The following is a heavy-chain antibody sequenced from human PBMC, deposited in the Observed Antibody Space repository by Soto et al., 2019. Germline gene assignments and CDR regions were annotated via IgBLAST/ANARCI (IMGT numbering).Heavy chain of an antibody. Sequence: ASVKVSCKASGYTFTIYYMHCVLQSPLQWLEWMGIINPSGGSTSYAQKFQGRVTMTRDTSTSTVYMELSSLRSEDTAVYYCARGNSGFWSGTGYYGMDVWGQGTTVTVSS. J-gene: IGHJ6*02. CDR1: GYTFTIYY. D-gene: IGHD3-3*01. V-gene: IGHV1-46*01. CDR2: INPSGGST. CDR3: ARGNSGFWSGTGYYGMDV.